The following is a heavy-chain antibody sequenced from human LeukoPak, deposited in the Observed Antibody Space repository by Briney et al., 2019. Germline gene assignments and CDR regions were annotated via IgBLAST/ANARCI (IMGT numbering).Heavy chain of an antibody. D-gene: IGHD6-19*01. V-gene: IGHV3-66*01. CDR1: GFSVINNY. J-gene: IGHJ4*02. CDR3: ARDGDSSGWYRYYFDY. CDR2: IYAGNTI. Sequence: GGSLRLSCVVSGFSVINNYVSWVRQAPGKGLEWVSVIYAGNTIKYADSVKGRFTISRDNSKNTVYLQMGSLRAEDMAVYYCARDGDSSGWYRYYFDYWGQGTLVTVSS.